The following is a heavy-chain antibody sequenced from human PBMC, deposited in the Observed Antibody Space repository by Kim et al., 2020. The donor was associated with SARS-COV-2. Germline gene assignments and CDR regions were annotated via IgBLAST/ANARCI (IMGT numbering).Heavy chain of an antibody. CDR2: IWYDGSNK. D-gene: IGHD6-13*01. CDR3: ARRKRYSSGMDV. Sequence: GGSLRLSCAASGFTFSSYGMHWVRQAPGKGLEWVAVIWYDGSNKYYADSVKGRFTISRDNSKNTLYLQMNSLRAEDTAVYYCARRKRYSSGMDVWGQGTTVTVSS. J-gene: IGHJ6*02. CDR1: GFTFSSYG. V-gene: IGHV3-33*01.